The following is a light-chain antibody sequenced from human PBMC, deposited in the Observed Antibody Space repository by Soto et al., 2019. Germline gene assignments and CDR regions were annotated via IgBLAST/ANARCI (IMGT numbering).Light chain of an antibody. Sequence: DIQMTQSPSSLSASVGDRVTITCRASQSISNYLNWYQQKPGIAPKLLIYGASSLQSGVPSRVSGSGYVTDFTLTISSLQPEDFATYYCQQSYSTPRTFGGGTKVEIK. CDR2: GAS. J-gene: IGKJ4*01. V-gene: IGKV1-39*01. CDR1: QSISNY. CDR3: QQSYSTPRT.